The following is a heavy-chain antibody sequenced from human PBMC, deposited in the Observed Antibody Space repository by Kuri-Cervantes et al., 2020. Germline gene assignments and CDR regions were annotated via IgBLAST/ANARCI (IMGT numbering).Heavy chain of an antibody. Sequence: ASVKVSCKASGYTFTNYGISWVRQAPGQGLEWMGWISAYNGDTNYAQKLQGRVTMTRDTSTSTVYMELSSLRSEDTAVYYCATGKAVAGTPYYYYMDVWGEGTTVTVSS. D-gene: IGHD6-19*01. V-gene: IGHV1-18*01. CDR2: ISAYNGDT. CDR1: GYTFTNYG. J-gene: IGHJ6*03. CDR3: ATGKAVAGTPYYYYMDV.